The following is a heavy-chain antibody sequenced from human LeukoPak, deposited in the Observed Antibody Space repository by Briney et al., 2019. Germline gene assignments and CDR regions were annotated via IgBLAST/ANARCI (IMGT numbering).Heavy chain of an antibody. CDR2: ISSNGGST. D-gene: IGHD2-21*02. J-gene: IGHJ4*02. V-gene: IGHV3-64D*06. Sequence: GGSLRLSCSASGXTFSSYAVHWVRQAPGKGLEYVSVISSNGGSTYYADSVKGRFTISRDNSKDTLYLQMSSLRVEDTAVYYCVKGVVVVTARAFDYWGQGTLVTVSS. CDR3: VKGVVVVTARAFDY. CDR1: GXTFSSYA.